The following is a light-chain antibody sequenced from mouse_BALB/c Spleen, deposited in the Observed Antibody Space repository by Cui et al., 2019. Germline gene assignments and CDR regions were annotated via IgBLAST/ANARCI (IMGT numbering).Light chain of an antibody. Sequence: QIVLTQSTAIMSASLGEEITLTCSASSSVSYMHCYQQKAGTSPKLLIYSTSILASGVPSRFSGSGSGTFYSITSSSVEDENAADYYCHQRSSYPWTFGGGTKLEIK. J-gene: IGKJ1*01. V-gene: IGKV4-80*01. CDR3: HQRSSYPWT. CDR1: SSVSY. CDR2: STS.